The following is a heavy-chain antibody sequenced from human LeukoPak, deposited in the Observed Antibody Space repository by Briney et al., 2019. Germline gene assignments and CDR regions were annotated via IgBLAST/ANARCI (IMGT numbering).Heavy chain of an antibody. J-gene: IGHJ4*02. V-gene: IGHV3-30*04. CDR1: GFTFSSYA. D-gene: IGHD3-9*01. CDR3: ARTIDGDYDILTGYPDY. Sequence: PGGSLRLSCAASGFTFSSYAMHWVRQAPGKGLEWVAVISYDGSNKYYADSVKGRFTISRDNSKNTLYLQMNSLRAEDTAVYYCARTIDGDYDILTGYPDYWGQGTLVTASS. CDR2: ISYDGSNK.